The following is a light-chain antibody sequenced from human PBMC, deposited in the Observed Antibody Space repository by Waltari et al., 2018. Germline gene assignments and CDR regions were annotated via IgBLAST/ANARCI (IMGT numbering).Light chain of an antibody. CDR1: QSVTTN. J-gene: IGKJ1*01. V-gene: IGKV3-15*01. CDR2: GAS. Sequence: EIVMTQSPATLSVSPGERAIISCRASQSVTTNLAWYQQKPGQPPRLLIYGASTRATDIPARFSGSGSGTEFTLTITSLQSEDFAVYYCEQYGSSLWTFGQGTKVEIK. CDR3: EQYGSSLWT.